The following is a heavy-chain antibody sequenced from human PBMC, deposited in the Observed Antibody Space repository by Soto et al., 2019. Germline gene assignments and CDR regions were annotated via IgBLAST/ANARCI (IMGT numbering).Heavy chain of an antibody. CDR2: IDWDDDK. V-gene: IGHV2-70*01. J-gene: IGHJ6*02. D-gene: IGHD3-22*01. Sequence: SGAKLGNPTQSLTLTCTFSGFSLSTNGMCVSWIRQPPGKALEWLALIDWDDDKYYSTSLKTRLTISKDTSKNQVVLTMTNMDPVDTATYYCARTPYYYDSSGYYYVRTRYYYYGMDVWGQGTTVTVSS. CDR3: ARTPYYYDSSGYYYVRTRYYYYGMDV. CDR1: GFSLSTNGMC.